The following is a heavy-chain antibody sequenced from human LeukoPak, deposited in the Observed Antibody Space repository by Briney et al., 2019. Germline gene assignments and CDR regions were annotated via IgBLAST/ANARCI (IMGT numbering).Heavy chain of an antibody. CDR2: IKSKTDGGTT. Sequence: PGGSLRLSCAASGFTFSNAWMSWVRQAPGKGLEWVGRIKSKTDGGTTDYAAPVKGRFTISRDDSKNTLYLQMNSLKTEDTAVYYCTRDRQWQVYTAFDYWGQGTLVTVSS. V-gene: IGHV3-15*01. D-gene: IGHD6-19*01. CDR3: TRDRQWQVYTAFDY. CDR1: GFTFSNAW. J-gene: IGHJ4*02.